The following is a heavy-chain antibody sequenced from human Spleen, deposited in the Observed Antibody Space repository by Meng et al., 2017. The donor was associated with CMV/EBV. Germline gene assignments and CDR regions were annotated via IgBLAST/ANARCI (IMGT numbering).Heavy chain of an antibody. V-gene: IGHV1-18*01. CDR3: ARLGLSNSSRDY. D-gene: IGHD6-6*01. CDR1: GYTFTSYG. CDR2: ISANSDNT. J-gene: IGHJ4*02. Sequence: ASVKVSCKASGYTFTSYGITWVRRAPGQGLEWMGWISANSDNTYYAQKVRDRVTITTDTSTTTAYMELRSLRSDDTAVYYCARLGLSNSSRDYWGQGTLVTVSS.